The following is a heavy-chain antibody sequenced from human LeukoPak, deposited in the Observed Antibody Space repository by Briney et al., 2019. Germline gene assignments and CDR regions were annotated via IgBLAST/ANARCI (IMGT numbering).Heavy chain of an antibody. CDR3: LREPCSLVAAGGYYYYMNV. V-gene: IGHV1-69*05. CDR2: IIPIFGPA. Sequence: SSVKVSCKASGVTFSSYAISLVRQAPGQGLECMGRIIPIFGPANYAQKFQGRVTITTDESTSTAYIELSSLRSEDTVATHCLREPCSLVAAGGYYYYMNVWRKATTLPVS. D-gene: IGHD2-15*01. CDR1: GVTFSSYA. J-gene: IGHJ6*03.